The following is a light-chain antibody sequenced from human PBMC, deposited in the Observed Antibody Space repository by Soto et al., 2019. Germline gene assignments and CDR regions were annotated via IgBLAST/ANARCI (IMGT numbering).Light chain of an antibody. CDR1: ESVSTY. V-gene: IGKV3-15*01. J-gene: IGKJ1*01. CDR3: QQYLSWPQA. Sequence: ETVMTQSPATLSVSPGERVTLSCRASESVSTYLAWYQQKPGQAPRLLIYGASARATGIPARFSGSGYGTEFALIIGAVQPEDFAVYYCQQYLSWPQAFGQRTKVQIE. CDR2: GAS.